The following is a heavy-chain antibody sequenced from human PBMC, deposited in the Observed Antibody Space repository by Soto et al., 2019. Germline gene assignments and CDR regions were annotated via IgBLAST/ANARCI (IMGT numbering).Heavy chain of an antibody. J-gene: IGHJ6*02. Sequence: LSLTCAVYGGSFSGYYWSWIRQPPGKGLEWIGEINHSGSTNYNPPLKSRVTISVDTSKNQFSLKLSSVTAADTAVYYCARYYDFWSGYLPYYYGMDVWGQGTTVTVSS. D-gene: IGHD3-3*01. CDR2: INHSGST. CDR3: ARYYDFWSGYLPYYYGMDV. CDR1: GGSFSGYY. V-gene: IGHV4-34*01.